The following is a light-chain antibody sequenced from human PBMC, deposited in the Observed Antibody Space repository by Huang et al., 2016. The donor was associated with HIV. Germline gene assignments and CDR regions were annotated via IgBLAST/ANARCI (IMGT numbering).Light chain of an antibody. Sequence: EIVLTQSPGTLSLSPGERATCSCRASQRVRSNYLAWNQQKPGQAPRLLIYGASTGATGIPDRLTGSGSGTDFTLTISRLEPEDFAVYFCQQYGTSPYTFGQGTKVEIK. V-gene: IGKV3-20*01. J-gene: IGKJ2*01. CDR3: QQYGTSPYT. CDR1: QRVRSNY. CDR2: GAS.